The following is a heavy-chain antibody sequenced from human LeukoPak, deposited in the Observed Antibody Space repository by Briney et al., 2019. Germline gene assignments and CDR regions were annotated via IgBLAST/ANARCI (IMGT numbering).Heavy chain of an antibody. J-gene: IGHJ4*02. Sequence: SETLSLTCAVYGGSFSGYYWSWIRQPPGKGLEWIGEINHSGSTNYNPSLKSRVTISVDTSKNQFSLKLSSVTAADTAVYYCARDRLQLRYFDYWGQGTLVTVSS. CDR2: INHSGST. CDR1: GGSFSGYY. D-gene: IGHD5-24*01. CDR3: ARDRLQLRYFDY. V-gene: IGHV4-34*01.